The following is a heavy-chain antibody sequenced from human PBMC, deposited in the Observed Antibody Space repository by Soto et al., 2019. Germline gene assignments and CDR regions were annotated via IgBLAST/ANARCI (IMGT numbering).Heavy chain of an antibody. Sequence: ASVKVSCKASGYTFTSYYMHWVRQAPGQGLEWMGIINPSGGSTSYAQKFQGRVIMTRDTSTSTVYMELSSLKASDTAMYYCARCPTPVAGTDTHWFDPWGQGTLVTVSS. CDR2: INPSGGST. D-gene: IGHD6-19*01. J-gene: IGHJ5*02. V-gene: IGHV1-46*01. CDR3: ARCPTPVAGTDTHWFDP. CDR1: GYTFTSYY.